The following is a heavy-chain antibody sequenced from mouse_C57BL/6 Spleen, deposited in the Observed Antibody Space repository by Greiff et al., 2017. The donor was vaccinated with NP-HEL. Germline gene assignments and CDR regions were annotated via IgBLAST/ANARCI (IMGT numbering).Heavy chain of an antibody. Sequence: VQLQQPGAELVKPGASVKLSCKASGYTFTSYWMHWVKQRPGQGLEWIGMIHPNSGSTNYNEKFKSKATLTVDKSSSTAYMQLSSLTSEDSAVYYCARRGKNEGFAYWGQGTLVTVSA. J-gene: IGHJ3*01. CDR2: IHPNSGST. V-gene: IGHV1-64*01. CDR3: ARRGKNEGFAY. CDR1: GYTFTSYW.